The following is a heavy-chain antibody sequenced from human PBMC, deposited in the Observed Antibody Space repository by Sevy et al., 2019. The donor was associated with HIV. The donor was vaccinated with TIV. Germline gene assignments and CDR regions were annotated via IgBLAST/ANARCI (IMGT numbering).Heavy chain of an antibody. CDR1: GYTLTQFS. J-gene: IGHJ4*02. V-gene: IGHV1-24*01. D-gene: IGHD3-22*01. CDR2: FDPEDEET. Sequence: ASVKVSCKVSGYTLTQFSMHWVRQAPGKGLEWMATFDPEDEETIYAQRLQGRVTMTEDTSTDTAYMELSSLRSEDTAVYYWAVTKDYYDSSGYPFDYWGQGSLVTVSS. CDR3: AVTKDYYDSSGYPFDY.